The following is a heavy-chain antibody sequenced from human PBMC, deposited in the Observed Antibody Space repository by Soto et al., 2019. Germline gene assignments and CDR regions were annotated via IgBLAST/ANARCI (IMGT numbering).Heavy chain of an antibody. CDR3: ASSVIAVAGHDV. CDR2: IYHSGST. Sequence: PSETVSLTCAVSGYSISSGYYWGWIRQPPGKGLEWIGSIYHSGSTYYNPSLKSRVTISVDTSKNQFSLKLSSVTAADTAVYYCASSVIAVAGHDVSGPATTVTVSS. V-gene: IGHV4-38-2*01. D-gene: IGHD6-19*01. J-gene: IGHJ6*02. CDR1: GYSISSGYY.